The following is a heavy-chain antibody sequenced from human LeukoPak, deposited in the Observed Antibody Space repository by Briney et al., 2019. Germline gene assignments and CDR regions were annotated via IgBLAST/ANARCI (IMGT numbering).Heavy chain of an antibody. CDR1: GFTFSSYS. Sequence: GGSLRLSCAASGFTFSSYSMNWLRQAPGKGLEWVSYISSSSSTIYYADSVKGRFTISRDNAKNSLYLQMDSLRAEDTAVYYCARGSGYSSGWYWGQGTLVTVSS. CDR3: ARGSGYSSGWY. D-gene: IGHD6-19*01. V-gene: IGHV3-48*01. CDR2: ISSSSSTI. J-gene: IGHJ4*02.